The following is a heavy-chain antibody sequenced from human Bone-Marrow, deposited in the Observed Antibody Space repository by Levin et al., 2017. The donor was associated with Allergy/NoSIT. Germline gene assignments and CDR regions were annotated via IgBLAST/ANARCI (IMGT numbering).Heavy chain of an antibody. Sequence: GGSLRLSCATSGFTFSAHGLNWVRQAPGKGPEWVSSISGDSRFKYYAESVKGRFTISRDNAGNSLFLQMNSLRVDDSAIYYCARDGQAHSWLLLYSHYYLDVWGKGTTVTVSS. CDR2: ISGDSRFK. CDR1: GFTFSAHG. D-gene: IGHD2-15*01. CDR3: ARDGQAHSWLLLYSHYYLDV. J-gene: IGHJ6*03. V-gene: IGHV3-21*06.